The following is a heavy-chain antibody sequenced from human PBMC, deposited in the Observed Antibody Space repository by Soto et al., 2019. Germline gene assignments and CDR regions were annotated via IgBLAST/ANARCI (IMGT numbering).Heavy chain of an antibody. CDR2: IYWDDDT. CDR3: AHTMAPRIFDS. CDR1: GFSLITSGVG. J-gene: IGHJ4*02. Sequence: QITLXEXXXXLVKPTQTLTLTCSFSGFSLITSGVGVGWIRQPPGKALEWLALIYWDDDTGYSTSLRNRLTITKDTSRNQVVLTMTNMDPADTATYYCAHTMAPRIFDSWGQGTLVTVSS. V-gene: IGHV2-5*02.